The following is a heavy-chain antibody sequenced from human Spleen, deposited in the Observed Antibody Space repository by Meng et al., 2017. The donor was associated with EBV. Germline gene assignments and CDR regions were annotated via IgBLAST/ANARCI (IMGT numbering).Heavy chain of an antibody. CDR2: IYYSGST. Sequence: VPLQEPGPELVNPSETLSLTCTVSGASVSSGSYHWNWIRQPPGKGLEWIGDIYYSGSTNYNPSLKSRVTISVDTSKNQFSLKLRSVTAADTAVYYCARDQSGLSGFGPWGQGTLVTVSS. V-gene: IGHV4-61*01. CDR1: GASVSSGSYH. J-gene: IGHJ5*02. CDR3: ARDQSGLSGFGP. D-gene: IGHD5-12*01.